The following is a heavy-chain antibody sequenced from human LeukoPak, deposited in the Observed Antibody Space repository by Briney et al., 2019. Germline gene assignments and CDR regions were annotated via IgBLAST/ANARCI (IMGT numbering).Heavy chain of an antibody. CDR3: ARPQLVHFDS. D-gene: IGHD6-6*01. V-gene: IGHV4-39*01. Sequence: SETLSLTCTVSGGSISSSSYYWGWIRQPPGKGLEWIGSIYYSGSTYYNPSLKSRVTISVDTSKNQFSLKLSSVTAADTAVYYCARPQLVHFDSWGQGTLVSVSS. CDR2: IYYSGST. CDR1: GGSISSSSYY. J-gene: IGHJ4*02.